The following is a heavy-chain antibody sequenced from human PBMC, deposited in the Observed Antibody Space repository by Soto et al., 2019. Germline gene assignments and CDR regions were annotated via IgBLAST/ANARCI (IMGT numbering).Heavy chain of an antibody. CDR1: GYTFINND. J-gene: IGHJ4*02. CDR2: ISPYSGKK. V-gene: IGHV1-18*01. CDR3: AREGLLLLPDY. Sequence: QIQLVQSGTEVRKPGASAKGSCKASGYTFINNDVCWVRQNPGQGLKWMGWISPYSGKKNYARKFQGRVTMTTDTSTSTAYMEVRTLTSDDTAVYYCAREGLLLLPDYWGQATLVNFSS. D-gene: IGHD3-22*01.